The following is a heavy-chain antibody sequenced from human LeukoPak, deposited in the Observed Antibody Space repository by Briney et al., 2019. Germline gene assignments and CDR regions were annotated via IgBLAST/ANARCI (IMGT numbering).Heavy chain of an antibody. D-gene: IGHD6-13*01. Sequence: PGGSLRLSCAASGFTVSSNYMSWVRQAPGKGLEWVSVIYSGGSTYYADSVKGRFTISRDNSKNTLYLQMKSLRAEDTAVYYCARDRIAAAGTWFDYWGQGTLVTVSS. CDR2: IYSGGST. V-gene: IGHV3-53*01. CDR3: ARDRIAAAGTWFDY. J-gene: IGHJ4*02. CDR1: GFTVSSNY.